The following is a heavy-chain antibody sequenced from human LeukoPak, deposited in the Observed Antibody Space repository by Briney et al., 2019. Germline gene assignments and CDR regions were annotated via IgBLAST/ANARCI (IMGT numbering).Heavy chain of an antibody. J-gene: IGHJ6*03. CDR3: ARGGSDHYYYYYMDV. V-gene: IGHV3-21*01. Sequence: GGSLRLSCAASGFTFSSYSMNWVRQDPGKGREWVSSISSSSSYIYYADSVKGRFTISRDNAKNSLYLQMNSLRAEDTAVYYCARGGSDHYYYYYMDVWGKGTTVTVSS. CDR2: ISSSSSYI. D-gene: IGHD2-15*01. CDR1: GFTFSSYS.